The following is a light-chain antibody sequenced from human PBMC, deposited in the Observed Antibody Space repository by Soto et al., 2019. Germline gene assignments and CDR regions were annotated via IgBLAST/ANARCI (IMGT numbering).Light chain of an antibody. J-gene: IGKJ1*01. CDR1: QSISSY. V-gene: IGKV1-39*01. Sequence: DIQMTQSLSSLSASLGDGVTITCRASQSISSYLNWYQQKPGKAPKLLIYAASSLQSGVPSRFSGSGSGTDFTLTISSLQPEDFATYYCQQSYSTPAFGQGTKVDI. CDR2: AAS. CDR3: QQSYSTPA.